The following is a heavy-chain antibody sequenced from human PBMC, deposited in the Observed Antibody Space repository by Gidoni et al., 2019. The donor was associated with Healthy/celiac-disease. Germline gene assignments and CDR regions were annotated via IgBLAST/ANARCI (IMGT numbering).Heavy chain of an antibody. D-gene: IGHD3-22*01. V-gene: IGHV4-34*01. CDR3: ARYGGRYYDSSGYRLYYFDY. CDR2: INHSGSP. CDR1: GGSFSGYS. Sequence: HVQLQQLGAALLKPSETLSLTCPVFGGSFSGYSWTSFRQPPGKGLEWIGEINHSGSPNYNPSLKSRVTISVDTSKTQFSLKLSSVTAADTAVYDCARYGGRYYDSSGYRLYYFDYWGQGTLVTVSS. J-gene: IGHJ4*02.